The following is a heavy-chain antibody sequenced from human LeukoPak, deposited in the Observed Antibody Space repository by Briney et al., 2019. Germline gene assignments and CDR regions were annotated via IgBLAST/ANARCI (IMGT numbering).Heavy chain of an antibody. CDR3: ARHQRRIAVAGVVVSGGVFDP. V-gene: IGHV4-59*08. CDR1: GGSISSYY. Sequence: SETLSLTCTVSGGSISSYYWSWIRPPPGKGLEWIGYIYYSGSTNYNPSLKSRVTISVDTSKNQFSLKLSSVTAADTAVYYCARHQRRIAVAGVVVSGGVFDPWGQGTLVTVSS. J-gene: IGHJ5*02. CDR2: IYYSGST. D-gene: IGHD6-19*01.